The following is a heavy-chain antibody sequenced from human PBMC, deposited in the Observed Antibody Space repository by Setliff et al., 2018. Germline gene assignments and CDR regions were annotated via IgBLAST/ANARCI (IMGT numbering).Heavy chain of an antibody. CDR3: ATDSTQSGSYWDDAFDI. J-gene: IGHJ3*02. D-gene: IGHD1-26*01. V-gene: IGHV1-24*01. CDR2: FDPEDGET. Sequence: ASVKVSCKVSGYTLTELSMHWVRQAPGKGLEWMGGFDPEDGETIYAQKFQGRVTMTEDTSTDTAYMELSSLRSEDTAVNYCATDSTQSGSYWDDAFDIWGQGTMVTVSS. CDR1: GYTLTELS.